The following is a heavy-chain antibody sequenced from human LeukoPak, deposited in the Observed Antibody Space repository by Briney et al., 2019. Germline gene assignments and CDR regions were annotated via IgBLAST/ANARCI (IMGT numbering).Heavy chain of an antibody. CDR3: ASTPLGGVIVTPTQCFDY. J-gene: IGHJ4*02. CDR1: GYTFTSYG. V-gene: IGHV1-18*01. CDR2: ISAYNGNT. D-gene: IGHD3-16*02. Sequence: ASVKVSCKASGYTFTSYGISWVRQAPGQGLDGMGWISAYNGNTNYAQKLQGRVTMTKDTSTSTAYMELRSLRSDDTAVYSCASTPLGGVIVTPTQCFDYWGQGTLVTVSS.